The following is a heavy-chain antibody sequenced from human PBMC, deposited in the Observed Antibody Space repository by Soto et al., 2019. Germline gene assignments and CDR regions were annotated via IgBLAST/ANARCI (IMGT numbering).Heavy chain of an antibody. CDR1: GFTFSSYA. V-gene: IGHV3-23*01. D-gene: IGHD6-13*01. CDR2: ISGSGVST. CDR3: AKVGSNWYHLYY. J-gene: IGHJ4*02. Sequence: VQLLESGGGLVQPGGSLRLSCAASGFTFSSYAMSWVRQAPGKGLEWVSAISGSGVSTYYTDSVKGRFTISRDNSKNTLYLQMNSLRAEDTAVYYCAKVGSNWYHLYYWGQGTLVTVSS.